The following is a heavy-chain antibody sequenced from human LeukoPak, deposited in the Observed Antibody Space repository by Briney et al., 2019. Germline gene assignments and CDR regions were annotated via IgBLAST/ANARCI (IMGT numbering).Heavy chain of an antibody. CDR3: ARGLVYGSGSYPEYYYYYYGMDV. Sequence: ASVKVSCKASGGTFSSYAISWVRQAPGQGLEWMGWISAYNGNTNYAQKLQGRVTMTTDTSTSTTYMELRSLRSDDTAVYYCARGLVYGSGSYPEYYYYYYGMDVWGQGTTVTVSS. D-gene: IGHD3-10*01. CDR2: ISAYNGNT. CDR1: GGTFSSYA. V-gene: IGHV1-18*01. J-gene: IGHJ6*02.